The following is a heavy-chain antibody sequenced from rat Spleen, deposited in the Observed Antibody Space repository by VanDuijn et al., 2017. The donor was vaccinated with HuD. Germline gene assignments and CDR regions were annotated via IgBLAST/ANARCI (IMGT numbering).Heavy chain of an antibody. CDR2: ISPSGGIT. CDR3: ARHGRQGDWFAY. V-gene: IGHV5-19*01. J-gene: IGHJ3*01. Sequence: EVQLVESGGGLVQPGRSLKLSCAASGFTLSNYGMHWIRQAPTRGLGWVASISPSGGITDYRDSVKGRFAISRDSAKSTLYLQMDSLRSEDTANYYCARHGRQGDWFAYWGQGTLVTISS. D-gene: IGHD1-7*01. CDR1: GFTLSNYG.